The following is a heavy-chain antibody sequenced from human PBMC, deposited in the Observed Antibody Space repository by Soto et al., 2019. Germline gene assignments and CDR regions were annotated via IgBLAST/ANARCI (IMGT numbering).Heavy chain of an antibody. D-gene: IGHD4-17*01. V-gene: IGHV4-31*03. CDR1: GGSISSGGYY. CDR3: ARWYGDYEGGFDY. Sequence: SETLSLTCTVSGGSISSGGYYWSWIRQHTGKGLECIGYIYYSGSTYYNPSLKSRVTISVDTSKNQFSLRLSSVTAADTAVYYCARWYGDYEGGFDYWGQGTLVTVSS. J-gene: IGHJ4*02. CDR2: IYYSGST.